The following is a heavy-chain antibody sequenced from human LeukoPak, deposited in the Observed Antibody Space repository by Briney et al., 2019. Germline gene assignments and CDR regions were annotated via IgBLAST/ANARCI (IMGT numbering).Heavy chain of an antibody. V-gene: IGHV2-70*04. Sequence: SGPALVKPTQTLTLACTFSGFSLTTNQMRVSWIRQPPGKALEWLARIDWDDDKFYRTSLKTRLTISKDTSKNQVVLTMTNMDPVDTATYYCARGSGSSTFFDYWGQGTQVTVSS. CDR3: ARGSGSSTFFDY. CDR2: IDWDDDK. D-gene: IGHD6-25*01. J-gene: IGHJ4*02. CDR1: GFSLTTNQMR.